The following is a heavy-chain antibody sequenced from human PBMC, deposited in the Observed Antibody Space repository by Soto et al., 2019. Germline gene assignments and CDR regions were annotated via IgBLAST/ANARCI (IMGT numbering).Heavy chain of an antibody. CDR3: AQRATMTIFGLIIDNGIWFDP. D-gene: IGHD3-3*01. CDR2: IYWDGDK. CDR1: GFSLSTSGAA. Sequence: QINLIESGPTLVKPTQTLTLTCTFSGFSLSTSGAAVGWVRQPPGRALEWLALIYWDGDKRYNASLGNRLTITKDTSMNQVVLTLTNVDPADTATYDCAQRATMTIFGLIIDNGIWFDPWGQGTRVIVSS. V-gene: IGHV2-5*02. J-gene: IGHJ5*02.